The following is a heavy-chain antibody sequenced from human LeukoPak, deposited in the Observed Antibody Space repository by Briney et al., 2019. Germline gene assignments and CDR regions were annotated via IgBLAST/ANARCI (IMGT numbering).Heavy chain of an antibody. CDR3: VKRGDYYYYGMDV. CDR1: GFTFSGYA. CDR2: ISRGAGTT. Sequence: GGSLRLSCAASGFTFSGYAMDWVRQAPGKGLEWISSISRGAGTTYYAASVKGRFAISGDHSKNTVYLQMTSLRAEDTAVYYCVKRGDYYYYGMDVWGHGTTVTVSS. J-gene: IGHJ6*02. V-gene: IGHV3-23*01.